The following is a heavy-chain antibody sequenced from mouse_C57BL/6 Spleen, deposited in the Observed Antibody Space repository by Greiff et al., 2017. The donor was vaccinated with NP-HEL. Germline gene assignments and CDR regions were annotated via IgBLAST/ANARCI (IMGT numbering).Heavy chain of an antibody. Sequence: VKLMESGPELVKPGASVKISCKASGYAFSSSWMNWVKQRPGKGLEWIGRIYPGDGDTNYNGKFKGKATLTADKSSSTAYMQLSSLTSEDSAVYFCACGYDAMDYWGQGTSVTVSS. CDR1: GYAFSSSW. V-gene: IGHV1-82*01. J-gene: IGHJ4*01. CDR2: IYPGDGDT. CDR3: ACGYDAMDY.